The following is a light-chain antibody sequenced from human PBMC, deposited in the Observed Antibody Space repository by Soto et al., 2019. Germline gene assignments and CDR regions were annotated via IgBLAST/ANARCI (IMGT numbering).Light chain of an antibody. CDR3: QQSYTTPYT. CDR2: SAS. V-gene: IGKV1-39*01. CDR1: QSISTY. J-gene: IGKJ2*01. Sequence: DIQMTQSPSSLSASVGDRVTITCRASQSISTYLSWYQQRPGKAPKLLMYSASRLQSGVSSRFRGSGPGTYFTLSIRSLQPEDFATYYCQQSYTTPYTFGRGTKLQIE.